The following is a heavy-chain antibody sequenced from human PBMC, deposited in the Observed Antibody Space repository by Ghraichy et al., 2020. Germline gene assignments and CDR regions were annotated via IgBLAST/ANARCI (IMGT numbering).Heavy chain of an antibody. Sequence: SETLSLTCTVSGGSISSSSYYWGWIRQPPGKGLEWIGSIYYSGSTYYNPSLKSRVTISVDTSKNQFSLKLSSVTAADTAVYYCARALTYYDFWSGYSLEFYFDYWGQGTLVTVSS. V-gene: IGHV4-39*01. CDR1: GGSISSSSYY. CDR2: IYYSGST. J-gene: IGHJ4*02. D-gene: IGHD3-3*01. CDR3: ARALTYYDFWSGYSLEFYFDY.